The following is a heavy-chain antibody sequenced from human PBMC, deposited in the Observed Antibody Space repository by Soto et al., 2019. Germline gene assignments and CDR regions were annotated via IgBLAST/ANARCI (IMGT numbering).Heavy chain of an antibody. CDR1: GYTFTGHY. D-gene: IGHD1-26*01. V-gene: IGHV1-2*02. CDR3: GRGRSGQIVVFY. CDR2: IGPESGAT. Sequence: ASVKVSCKASGYTFTGHYIHWVRQAPEQGPEWMGEIGPESGATRYAQKFQGRVTMTRDTSITTVYMELKNLSPDDTAVYYCGRGRSGQIVVFYWGQGATVTVYS. J-gene: IGHJ4*02.